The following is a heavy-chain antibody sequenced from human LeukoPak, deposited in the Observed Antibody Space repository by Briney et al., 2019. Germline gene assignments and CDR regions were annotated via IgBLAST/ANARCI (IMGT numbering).Heavy chain of an antibody. CDR1: GLPIADFA. CDR2: ISGDGVST. J-gene: IGHJ4*02. V-gene: IGHV3-43*02. CDR3: AKESGKFDY. Sequence: GGSLRLSCVASGLPIADFAMHWVHQAPGKGLEWVSLISGDGVSTFYADSVKGRFSISRDNSKNSLYLEMNSLRTEDAAMYYCAKESGKFDYWGQGTLVAVSS.